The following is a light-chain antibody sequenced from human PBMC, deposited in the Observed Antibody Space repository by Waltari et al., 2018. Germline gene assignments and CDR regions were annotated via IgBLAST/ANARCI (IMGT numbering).Light chain of an antibody. J-gene: IGLJ2*01. Sequence: QSALAQPASVSGSPGQSITISCTGTTSHVGSYNFVSWYQHRPGKAPKLVIYDVSRWPSGVSNRFSGSKSGNTASLTISGLQAEDEADYYCSSYTTISTTLFGGGTKVTVL. CDR1: TSHVGSYNF. V-gene: IGLV2-14*01. CDR3: SSYTTISTTL. CDR2: DVS.